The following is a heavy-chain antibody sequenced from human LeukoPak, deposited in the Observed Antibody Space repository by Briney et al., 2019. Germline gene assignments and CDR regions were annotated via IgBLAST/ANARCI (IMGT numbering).Heavy chain of an antibody. J-gene: IGHJ4*02. CDR2: INHSGST. V-gene: IGHV4-34*01. CDR3: ARRVATEGVYFDY. CDR1: GGSLSGYY. Sequence: PSETLSLTCAVYGGSLSGYYWSWIRQPPGKGLEWIGEINHSGSTNYNPSLKSRVTISVDTSKNQFSLKLSSVTAADTAVYYCARRVATEGVYFDYWGQGTLVTVSS. D-gene: IGHD5-12*01.